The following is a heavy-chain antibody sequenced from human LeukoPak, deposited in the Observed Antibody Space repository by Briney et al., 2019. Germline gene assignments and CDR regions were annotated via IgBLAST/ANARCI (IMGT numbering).Heavy chain of an antibody. Sequence: GGSLRLSCAASGFPFSSYAMHWVREAPGKGLEWVAVISYDGSNKYYADSVKGRFTISRDNSKNTLYLQMNSLRAEDTAVYYCARERDIVVVPALDYWGQGTLVTVSS. V-gene: IGHV3-30-3*01. CDR2: ISYDGSNK. J-gene: IGHJ4*02. D-gene: IGHD2-2*01. CDR3: ARERDIVVVPALDY. CDR1: GFPFSSYA.